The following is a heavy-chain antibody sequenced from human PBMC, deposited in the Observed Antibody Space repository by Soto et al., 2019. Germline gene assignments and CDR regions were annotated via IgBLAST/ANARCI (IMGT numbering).Heavy chain of an antibody. CDR1: CFTFSSFD. CDR2: IRSYNGNT. Sequence: APVKGSCKASCFTFSSFDISRGRQAPGQRLELMGWIRSYNGNTKYTQNFQGRVSMTTDTSTSTAYMELRSLRSDDTAVYYCARRGSGLLDYWGQGTLVTVSS. D-gene: IGHD6-19*01. J-gene: IGHJ4*02. V-gene: IGHV1-18*04. CDR3: ARRGSGLLDY.